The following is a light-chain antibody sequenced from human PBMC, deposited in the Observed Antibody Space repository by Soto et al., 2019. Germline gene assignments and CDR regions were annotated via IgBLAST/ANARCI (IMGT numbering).Light chain of an antibody. J-gene: IGKJ2*01. V-gene: IGKV3-20*01. CDR2: GAS. CDR3: QPLQNAPNT. Sequence: EIGLTQSPGTLSLSPGERATLSCRASQSVGSRFLGGYQQKPGQAHRLRIYGASNRATGIPDRFSGSASGTDFTLSIRGLEPEASAVYYCQPLQNAPNTFGQGTRVEMK. CDR1: QSVGSRF.